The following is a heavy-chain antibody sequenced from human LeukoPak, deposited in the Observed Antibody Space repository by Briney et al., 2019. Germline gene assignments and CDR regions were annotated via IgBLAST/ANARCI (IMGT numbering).Heavy chain of an antibody. D-gene: IGHD3-10*01. CDR1: GFTFDDYA. V-gene: IGHV3-9*01. CDR2: ISWNSGSI. CDR3: AKSVWGSGSSLDY. J-gene: IGHJ4*02. Sequence: GRSLRLSCAASGFTFDDYAMHWVRQAPGKGLEWASGISWNSGSIGYADSVKGRFTISRDNAKNSLYLQMNSLRAEDTALYYCAKSVWGSGSSLDYWGQGTLVTVSS.